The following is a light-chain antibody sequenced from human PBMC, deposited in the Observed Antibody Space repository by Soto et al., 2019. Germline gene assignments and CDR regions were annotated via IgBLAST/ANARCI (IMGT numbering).Light chain of an antibody. CDR2: GAS. Sequence: EDVLKQCPGTLSLTPGERATLSCRASQSVGTYLAWYQQKPGQAPRLLIYGASSRATGIPDRFSGSGSGTDFTLTISRLEPEDFAVYYCQQYVSTPLTFGGGTKVDIK. CDR3: QQYVSTPLT. V-gene: IGKV3-20*01. J-gene: IGKJ4*01. CDR1: QSVGTY.